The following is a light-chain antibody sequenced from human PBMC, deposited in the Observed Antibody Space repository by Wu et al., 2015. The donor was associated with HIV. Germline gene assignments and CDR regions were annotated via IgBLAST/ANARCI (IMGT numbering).Light chain of an antibody. CDR2: AAS. J-gene: IGKJ1*01. Sequence: EIVLTQSPGTLSLSPGERATLSCRASQSVSSSYLAWYQQKPGQTPRLLIYAASSRATGIPDRFSGSGSATDFVLTISRLEPEDFAVYYCQQYGTSPMTFGQGTKVEIK. V-gene: IGKV3-20*01. CDR1: QSVSSSY. CDR3: QQYGTSPMT.